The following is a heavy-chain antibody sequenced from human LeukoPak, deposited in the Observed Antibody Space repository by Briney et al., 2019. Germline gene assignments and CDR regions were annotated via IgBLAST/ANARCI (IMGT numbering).Heavy chain of an antibody. D-gene: IGHD2-15*01. CDR3: ARSTRVYCSGGSCYPSREYNWFDP. CDR1: GYTFTSYG. CDR2: ISAYNGNT. V-gene: IGHV1-18*01. J-gene: IGHJ5*02. Sequence: ASVKVSCKASGYTFTSYGISWVRQAPGQGLEWMGWISAYNGNTNYAQKLQGRVTMTTDTSTSTAYMELRSLRSDDTAVYYCARSTRVYCSGGSCYPSREYNWFDPWGQGTLVTVSS.